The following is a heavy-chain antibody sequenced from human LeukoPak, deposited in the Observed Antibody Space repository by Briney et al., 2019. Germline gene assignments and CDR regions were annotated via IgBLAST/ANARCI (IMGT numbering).Heavy chain of an antibody. CDR1: GGSFGGYY. D-gene: IGHD5-18*01. CDR2: INHSGST. V-gene: IGHV4-34*01. J-gene: IGHJ4*02. CDR3: AGGYSYGLNYFDY. Sequence: SETLSLTCAVYGGSFGGYYWSWIRQPPGKGLEWIGEINHSGSTNYNPSLKSRVTISVDTSKNQFSLKLSSVTAADTAVYYCAGGYSYGLNYFDYWGQGALVTVSS.